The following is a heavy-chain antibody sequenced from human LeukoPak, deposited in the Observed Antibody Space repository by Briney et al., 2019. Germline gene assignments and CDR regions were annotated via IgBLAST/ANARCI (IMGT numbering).Heavy chain of an antibody. V-gene: IGHV3-23*01. D-gene: IGHD1-26*01. CDR1: GFTFSSYA. Sequence: GGSLRLSCAASGFTFSSYAMSWVRQAPGKGLEWVSAISGGGGSTYYADSVKGRFTISRDNSKNTLYLQMNSLRAEDTAVYYCAKVIVGATNSYWGQGTLVTVSS. CDR3: AKVIVGATNSY. CDR2: ISGGGGST. J-gene: IGHJ4*02.